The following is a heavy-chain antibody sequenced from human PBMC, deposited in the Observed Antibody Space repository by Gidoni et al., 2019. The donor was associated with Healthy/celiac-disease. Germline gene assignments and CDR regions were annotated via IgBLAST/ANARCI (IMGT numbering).Heavy chain of an antibody. Sequence: QVQLVEPGGGVVQPGRPLRPSCAASGFTFSSHGMHWVRQAPGKGLEWVAVISYDGSNKYYADSVKGRFTISRDNSKNTLYLQMNSLRAEDTAVYYWAKRDYYDSSGTNYGMDVWGQGTTVTVSS. CDR2: ISYDGSNK. CDR3: AKRDYYDSSGTNYGMDV. CDR1: GFTFSSHG. V-gene: IGHV3-30*18. D-gene: IGHD3-22*01. J-gene: IGHJ6*02.